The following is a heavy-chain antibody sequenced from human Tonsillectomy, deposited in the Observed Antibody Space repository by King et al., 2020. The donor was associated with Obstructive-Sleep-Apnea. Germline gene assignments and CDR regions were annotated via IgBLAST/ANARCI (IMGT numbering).Heavy chain of an antibody. Sequence: VQLVESGGGVVQPGRSLRLSCEASGFTFSWCAMHWVRQAPGKGLEWVTFISYDGNKKYYADSVKGRFTISRVNSKNTVYLQMNSLRPEDTAIYYCARDLDDYNGPDYWGQGTLVTVSS. CDR3: ARDLDDYNGPDY. CDR2: ISYDGNKK. J-gene: IGHJ4*02. V-gene: IGHV3-30*04. D-gene: IGHD2-8*01. CDR1: GFTFSWCA.